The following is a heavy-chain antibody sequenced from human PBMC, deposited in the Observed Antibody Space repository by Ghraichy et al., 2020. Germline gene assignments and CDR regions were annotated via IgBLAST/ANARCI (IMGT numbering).Heavy chain of an antibody. V-gene: IGHV4-39*07. Sequence: LETLSLTCTVSGGSIISRTNYWAWIRQSPGKGLEWIGSIYYGGNAYSNPSLQSRVTMSVDTSKNQFSLRVTSVTAADTAVYFCARDGAAEREPIDLWGQGTLVTVSS. CDR1: GGSIISRTNY. D-gene: IGHD1-1*01. CDR2: IYYGGNA. J-gene: IGHJ5*02. CDR3: ARDGAAEREPIDL.